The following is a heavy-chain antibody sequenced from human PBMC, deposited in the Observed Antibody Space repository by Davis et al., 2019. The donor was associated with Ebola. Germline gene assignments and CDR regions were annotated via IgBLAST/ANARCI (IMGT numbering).Heavy chain of an antibody. Sequence: ESLKISCAASGFTFSSYSMNWIRQPPGKGLEWVGSFSYGDNTHYYNPSLRSRVTISVDTSRNQFSLKLSSATAADTAVYYCARPWYSGTYYDAYDIWGQGTMVAVSS. V-gene: IGHV4-39*01. CDR1: GFTFSSYS. D-gene: IGHD1-26*01. CDR3: ARPWYSGTYYDAYDI. CDR2: FSYGDNT. J-gene: IGHJ3*02.